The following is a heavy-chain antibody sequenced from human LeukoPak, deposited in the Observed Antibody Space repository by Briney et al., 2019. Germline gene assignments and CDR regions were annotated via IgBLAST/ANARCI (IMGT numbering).Heavy chain of an antibody. CDR1: GGSFSGYY. V-gene: IGHV4-34*01. J-gene: IGHJ4*02. CDR3: ARGRIAVAGTRGIYFDY. Sequence: SENLSLTCAVYGGSFSGYYWSWIRQPPGKGLEWIGEINHSGSTNYNPSLKSRVTISVDTSKNQFSLKLSSVTAADTAVYYCARGRIAVAGTRGIYFDYWGQGTLVTVSS. D-gene: IGHD6-19*01. CDR2: INHSGST.